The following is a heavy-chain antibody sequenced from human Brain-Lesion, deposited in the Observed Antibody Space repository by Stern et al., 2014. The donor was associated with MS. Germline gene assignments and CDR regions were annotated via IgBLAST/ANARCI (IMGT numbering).Heavy chain of an antibody. V-gene: IGHV3-74*01. CDR2: VNNDGRRT. CDR3: ARGERWFDS. Sequence: EVQLVESGGGLVPPGGSLRLSCAASGFTFSNSWMHSVRQDPGKGLVWVSRVNNDGRRTSYADSVKGRFTMSRDNAKNTLYLQMNSLRVEDTAIYYCARGERWFDSWGQGTLVTVSS. CDR1: GFTFSNSW. J-gene: IGHJ5*01.